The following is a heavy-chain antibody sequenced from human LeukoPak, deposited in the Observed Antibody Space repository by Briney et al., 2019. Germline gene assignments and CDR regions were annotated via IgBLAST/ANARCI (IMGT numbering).Heavy chain of an antibody. J-gene: IGHJ4*02. CDR2: IYPAVADT. V-gene: IGHV5-51*01. CDR3: GGHAVWRGNNYADF. Sequence: GESLKISCKASGYSFTTTWIGWVRQMPGKGLEGMGIIYPAVADTKYSPSFQGQVTTSPDKSTNTPYLQWSSLTATETAMYFTGGHAVWRGNNYADFWGQGTLVTVSS. CDR1: GYSFTTTW. D-gene: IGHD3-3*01.